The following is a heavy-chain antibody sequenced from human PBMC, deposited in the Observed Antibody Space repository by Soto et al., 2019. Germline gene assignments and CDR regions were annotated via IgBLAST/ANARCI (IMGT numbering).Heavy chain of an antibody. CDR2: ISYDGSNK. D-gene: IGHD2-15*01. Sequence: QVQLVESGGGVVQPGRSLRLSCAASGFTFSSYAMHWVRQAPGKGLEWVAVISYDGSNKYYADSVKGRFTISRDNSKNTLYLQMNSLRAEDTAVYYCARPNQELVVAAPLGYWGQGTLVTVSS. CDR3: ARPNQELVVAAPLGY. CDR1: GFTFSSYA. J-gene: IGHJ4*02. V-gene: IGHV3-30-3*01.